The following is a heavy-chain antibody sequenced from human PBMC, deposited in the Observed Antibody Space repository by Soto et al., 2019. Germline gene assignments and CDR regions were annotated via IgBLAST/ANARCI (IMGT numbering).Heavy chain of an antibody. CDR3: ARNYYGSGSYPEDCYYGMDV. CDR2: IIPIFGTA. CDR1: GGTFSSYA. J-gene: IGHJ6*02. Sequence: SVKVSCKASGGTFSSYAISWVRQAPGQGLEWMGGIIPIFGTANYAQKFQGRVTITADESTSTAYMELSSLRSEDTAVYYCARNYYGSGSYPEDCYYGMDVWGQGTTVTVSS. V-gene: IGHV1-69*13. D-gene: IGHD3-10*01.